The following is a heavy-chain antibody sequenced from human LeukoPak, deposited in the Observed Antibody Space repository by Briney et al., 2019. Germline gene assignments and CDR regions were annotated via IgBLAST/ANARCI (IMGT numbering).Heavy chain of an antibody. CDR2: IYTSGGT. J-gene: IGHJ4*02. Sequence: SETLSLTCTVSGGSITSYFWSWIRQPAGKGLEWIGRIYTSGGTDYNPSLKSRVTMSLDTSKNQFSLKLSSVTAADTAVYYCARDRGSYQGLFDHWGQGTLVTVSS. CDR3: ARDRGSYQGLFDH. D-gene: IGHD1-26*01. V-gene: IGHV4-4*07. CDR1: GGSITSYF.